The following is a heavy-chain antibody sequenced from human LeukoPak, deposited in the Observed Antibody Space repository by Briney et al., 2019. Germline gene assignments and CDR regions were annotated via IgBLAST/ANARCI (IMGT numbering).Heavy chain of an antibody. J-gene: IGHJ4*02. CDR1: GFSLSTSGVG. CDR3: AHLGGYSSSWQGVIDY. CDR2: IYWDDDK. D-gene: IGHD6-13*01. Sequence: SGPTLVKPTQTLTLTCTFSGFSLSTSGVGVGWIRQPPGKALEWLALIYWDDDKRYSPSLKSRLTITKDTSKNQVVLTMTNMDPVDTATYYCAHLGGYSSSWQGVIDYWGQGTLVTVSS. V-gene: IGHV2-5*02.